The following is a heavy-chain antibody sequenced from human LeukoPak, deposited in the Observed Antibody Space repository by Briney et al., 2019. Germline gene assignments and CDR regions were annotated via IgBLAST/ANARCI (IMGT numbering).Heavy chain of an antibody. CDR3: ARFSGSSNFDY. V-gene: IGHV1-2*02. D-gene: IGHD1-26*01. CDR1: GGTFSSYA. J-gene: IGHJ4*02. CDR2: IYPNSGGT. Sequence: APVKVSCKASGGTFSSYAISWVRQAPGQGLEWMGWIYPNSGGTKYAQKFQGRVTMTRDTSISTIYMELSSLRSDDTAVYYCARFSGSSNFDYWGQGTLVTVPS.